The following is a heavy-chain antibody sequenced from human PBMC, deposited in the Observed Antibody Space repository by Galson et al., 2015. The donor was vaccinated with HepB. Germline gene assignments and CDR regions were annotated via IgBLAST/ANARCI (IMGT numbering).Heavy chain of an antibody. Sequence: SLRLSCAASGFTFSSYAMSWVRQAPGKGLEWVSGISGSGSSTYYADSVKGRFAISRDNSKNILYLQMSSLRAEDTAVYYCAKAGGNDVWNGYQFDYWGQGTLVTVSS. V-gene: IGHV3-23*01. CDR1: GFTFSSYA. D-gene: IGHD3-3*01. CDR3: AKAGGNDVWNGYQFDY. J-gene: IGHJ4*02. CDR2: ISGSGSST.